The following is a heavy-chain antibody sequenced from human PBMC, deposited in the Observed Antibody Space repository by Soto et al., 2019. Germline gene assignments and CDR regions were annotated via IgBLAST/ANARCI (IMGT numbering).Heavy chain of an antibody. CDR3: ASSWPGLTSTFDY. CDR1: GGSISSGDYY. V-gene: IGHV4-30-4*01. D-gene: IGHD3-10*01. Sequence: SETLSLTCTVSGGSISSGDYYWSWIRQPPGKGLEWIGYIYYSGSTYYNPSLKSRVTISVDTSKNQFSLKLSSVTAADKAVYYCASSWPGLTSTFDYWGQGTLVTVSS. J-gene: IGHJ4*02. CDR2: IYYSGST.